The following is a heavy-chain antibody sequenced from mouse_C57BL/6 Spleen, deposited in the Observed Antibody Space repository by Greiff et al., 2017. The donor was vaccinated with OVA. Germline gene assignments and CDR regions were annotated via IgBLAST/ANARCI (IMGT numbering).Heavy chain of an antibody. V-gene: IGHV1-15*01. CDR3: TRGQYSNYVGWFAY. CDR2: IDPETGGT. CDR1: GYTFTDYE. D-gene: IGHD2-5*01. Sequence: QVQLKESGAELVRPGASVTLSCKASGYTFTDYEMHWVKQTPVHGLEWIGAIDPETGGTAYNQKFKGKATLTADKSSSTAYMELRSLTSEDSAVYYCTRGQYSNYVGWFAYWGQGTLVTVSA. J-gene: IGHJ3*01.